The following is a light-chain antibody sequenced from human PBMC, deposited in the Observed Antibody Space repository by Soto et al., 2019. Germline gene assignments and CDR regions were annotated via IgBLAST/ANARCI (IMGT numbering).Light chain of an antibody. V-gene: IGLV2-14*01. CDR2: EVT. CDR1: SSDVGGYNY. Sequence: QSALTQPASMSGSPGQSITISCTGSSSDVGGYNYVSWYQQHPGKAPKFLIYEVTNRPLGVSNRFSGSKSGNTASLTISGLQAEDEADYYCSSYTSSSTLVFGTGTKVTVL. CDR3: SSYTSSSTLV. J-gene: IGLJ1*01.